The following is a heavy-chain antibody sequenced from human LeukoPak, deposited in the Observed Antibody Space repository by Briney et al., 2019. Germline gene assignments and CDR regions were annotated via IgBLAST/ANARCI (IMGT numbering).Heavy chain of an antibody. Sequence: SGGSLRLSCAASGFTFSSYSMIWVRQAPGKGLEWVSSISSSSSYIYYADSVKGRFTISRDNAKNSLYLQMNSLRAEDTAVYYCPRGPSPVPYYYGSGSYYNLPWGQGTLVTVSS. CDR2: ISSSSSYI. D-gene: IGHD3-10*01. J-gene: IGHJ5*02. CDR3: PRGPSPVPYYYGSGSYYNLP. CDR1: GFTFSSYS. V-gene: IGHV3-21*01.